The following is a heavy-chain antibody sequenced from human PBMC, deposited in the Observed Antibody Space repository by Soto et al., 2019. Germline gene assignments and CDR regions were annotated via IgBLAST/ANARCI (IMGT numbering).Heavy chain of an antibody. CDR1: GFTFSSYG. CDR2: ISYDGSNK. CDR3: AKDRYGGNPDY. V-gene: IGHV3-30*18. D-gene: IGHD2-15*01. J-gene: IGHJ4*02. Sequence: TGGSLRLSCAASGFTFSSYGMHWVRQAPGKGLEWVAVISYDGSNKYYADSVKGRFTISRDNSKNTLYLQMNSLRTEDTAVYYCAKDRYGGNPDYWGQGTLVTVSS.